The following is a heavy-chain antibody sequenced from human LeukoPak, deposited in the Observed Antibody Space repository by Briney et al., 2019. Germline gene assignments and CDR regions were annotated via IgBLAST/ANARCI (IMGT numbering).Heavy chain of an antibody. CDR1: GFTFSSYA. V-gene: IGHV4-31*02. D-gene: IGHD3-22*01. Sequence: LRLSCAASGFTFSSYAMSWVRQAPGEGLEWIGYIYYSGSTYYNPSLKSRVTISVDTSKNQFSLKLSSVTAADTAVCYCARVSSSGYLTAPRWFDPWGQGTLVTVSS. CDR3: ARVSSSGYLTAPRWFDP. J-gene: IGHJ5*02. CDR2: IYYSGST.